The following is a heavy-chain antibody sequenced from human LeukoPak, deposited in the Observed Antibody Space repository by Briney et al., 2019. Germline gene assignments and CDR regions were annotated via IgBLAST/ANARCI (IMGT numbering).Heavy chain of an antibody. D-gene: IGHD6-19*01. CDR2: IYYSGST. CDR3: ASQVKYSSGWYIDY. Sequence: SETLSLTCTVSGGSISSYYWSWIRQPPGKGLEWIGYIYYSGSTNYNPSLKSRVTISVDTSKNQFSLKLSSVTAADTAVYYCASQVKYSSGWYIDYWGQGTLVTVSS. J-gene: IGHJ4*02. V-gene: IGHV4-59*01. CDR1: GGSISSYY.